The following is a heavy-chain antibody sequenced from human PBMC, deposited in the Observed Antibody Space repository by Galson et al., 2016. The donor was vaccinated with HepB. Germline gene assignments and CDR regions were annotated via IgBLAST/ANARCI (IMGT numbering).Heavy chain of an antibody. J-gene: IGHJ4*02. CDR2: ISYDGRNE. D-gene: IGHD3-3*01. V-gene: IGHV3-30*18. CDR1: GFTFSDYW. CDR3: AKQSRDRMSIDHDFWSGALDN. Sequence: SLRLSCAASGFTFSDYWMSWVRQAPGKGLEWVAVISYDGRNEYYADSVKGRFTVSRDNSKNTLYLQMNSLRGEETAVYYCAKQSRDRMSIDHDFWSGALDNWGQGTLVTVSS.